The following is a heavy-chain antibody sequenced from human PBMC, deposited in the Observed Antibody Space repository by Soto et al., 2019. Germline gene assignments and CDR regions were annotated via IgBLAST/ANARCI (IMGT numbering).Heavy chain of an antibody. D-gene: IGHD4-17*01. CDR2: IYYSGST. CDR3: ARVPSLTTVVTQYYYYGMDV. CDR1: GGSISSYY. Sequence: PSETLSLTCTVSGGSISSYYWSWIRQPPGKGLEWIGYIYYSGSTNYNPSLKSRVTISVDTSKNQFSLKLSSVTAADTAVYYCARVPSLTTVVTQYYYYGMDVWGQGTTVTVSS. J-gene: IGHJ6*02. V-gene: IGHV4-59*01.